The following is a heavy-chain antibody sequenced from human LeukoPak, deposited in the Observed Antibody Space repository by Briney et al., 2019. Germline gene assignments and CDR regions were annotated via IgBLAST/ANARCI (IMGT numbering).Heavy chain of an antibody. D-gene: IGHD4-17*01. CDR3: ARGPTVKYFDY. CDR2: IYYSGST. CDR1: RGSISSTTYY. J-gene: IGHJ4*02. Sequence: SETLSLTCTGSRGSISSTTYYWGWIRQPPGKGLEWIGTIYYSGSTYYNPSLKSRVTISVDTSQNQFSLKLSSVTAADTAVYYCARGPTVKYFDYWGQGTLVTVSS. V-gene: IGHV4-39*07.